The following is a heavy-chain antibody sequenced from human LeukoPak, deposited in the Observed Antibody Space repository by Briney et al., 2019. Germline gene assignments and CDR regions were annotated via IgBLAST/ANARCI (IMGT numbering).Heavy chain of an antibody. D-gene: IGHD4-17*01. V-gene: IGHV4-39*07. CDR2: IHYTGAT. CDR3: AIFYGA. J-gene: IGHJ5*02. Sequence: SETLSLTCIVSGGSISTSDYHWGWIRQPPGKGLEWIAYIHYTGATYYNPSLKSRVTISLDTSKSQFSLNLSSVTAADTAVYYCAIFYGAWGQGTLVTVSS. CDR1: GGSISTSDYH.